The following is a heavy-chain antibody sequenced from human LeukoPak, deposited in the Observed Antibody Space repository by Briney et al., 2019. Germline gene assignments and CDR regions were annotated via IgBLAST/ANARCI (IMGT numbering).Heavy chain of an antibody. J-gene: IGHJ4*02. CDR2: IHPSGGAT. D-gene: IGHD3-22*01. CDR1: GYSFTSFY. V-gene: IGHV1-46*01. CDR3: ASRGSSYYKGTFDY. Sequence: ASVKVSCKASGYSFTSFYFHWVRQAPGQGLEWVGLIHPSGGATTYAQKFQGRVTITADKSTSTAYMELSSLRSEDTAVYYCASRGSSYYKGTFDYWGQGTLVTVSS.